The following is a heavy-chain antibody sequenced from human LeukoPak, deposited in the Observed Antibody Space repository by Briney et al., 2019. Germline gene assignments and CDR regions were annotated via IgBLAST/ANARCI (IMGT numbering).Heavy chain of an antibody. V-gene: IGHV4-61*02. D-gene: IGHD3-9*01. CDR2: VCTTGTT. CDR1: GGSISSGNYY. CDR3: ARSASYYEILIGYYPNYFAH. Sequence: SQTLSLTCTVSGGSISSGNYYWSWIRQPAGKGLDWIGRVCTTGTTKYNPSLNSRVTISVHTSKNQFSLTLSSVNAADTEVYSCARSASYYEILIGYYPNYFAHWGQGTLVTVYS. J-gene: IGHJ4*02.